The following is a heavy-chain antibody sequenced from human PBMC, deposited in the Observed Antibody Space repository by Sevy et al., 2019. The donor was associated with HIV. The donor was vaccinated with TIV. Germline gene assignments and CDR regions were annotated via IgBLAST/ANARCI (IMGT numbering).Heavy chain of an antibody. CDR3: AKESYCSGGSCTKGGNWFDP. D-gene: IGHD2-15*01. J-gene: IGHJ5*02. Sequence: GGSLRLSCAASGFTFSSYAMSWVRQAPGKGLEWVSAISGSGGSTYYADSVKGRFTISRDNSKNTLYLQMNSLRAEDTAVYYGAKESYCSGGSCTKGGNWFDPWGQGTLVTVSS. CDR2: ISGSGGST. V-gene: IGHV3-23*01. CDR1: GFTFSSYA.